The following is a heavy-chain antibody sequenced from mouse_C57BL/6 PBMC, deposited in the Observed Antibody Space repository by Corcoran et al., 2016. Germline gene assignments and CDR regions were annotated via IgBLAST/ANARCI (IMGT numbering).Heavy chain of an antibody. V-gene: IGHV1-26*01. CDR2: INPNNGGT. Sequence: EVQLQQSGPELVKPGASVKISCKASGYTFTDYYMNGVKQSHGKSLEWIGDINPNNGGTSYNQKFKGKATLTIDKSSSTAYMELRSLTSEDSAVYYCARGSRVAYWGQWTLVTVSA. CDR3: ARGSRVAY. D-gene: IGHD1-1*01. CDR1: GYTFTDYY. J-gene: IGHJ3*01.